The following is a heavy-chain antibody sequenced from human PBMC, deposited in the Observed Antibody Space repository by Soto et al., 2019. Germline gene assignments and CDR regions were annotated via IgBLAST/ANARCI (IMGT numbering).Heavy chain of an antibody. D-gene: IGHD3-10*01. CDR2: ISFSGVNR. Sequence: EVQLLESGGGLVQPGGSLRLSCAASAFTFSSYAMNWVRQAPGKGLEWVSTISFSGVNRHYADSVKGRFTISRDNSKNTLYLQMNSLRAEDTAIYYCAKVGSGSYSAHSWGQGTLVTVSS. CDR1: AFTFSSYA. V-gene: IGHV3-23*01. CDR3: AKVGSGSYSAHS. J-gene: IGHJ4*02.